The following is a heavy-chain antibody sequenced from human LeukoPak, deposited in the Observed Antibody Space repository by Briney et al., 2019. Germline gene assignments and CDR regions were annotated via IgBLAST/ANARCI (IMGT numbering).Heavy chain of an antibody. CDR1: GFTFSSYS. CDR2: ISSSSSYI. V-gene: IGHV3-21*01. D-gene: IGHD6-13*01. Sequence: GGSLRLSCAASGFTFSSYSMNWVRQAPGKGLEWVSSISSSSSYIYYADSVKGRFTISGDNAKNSLYLQMNSLRAEDTAVYYCARGIAAAAFDYWGQGTLVTVSS. CDR3: ARGIAAAAFDY. J-gene: IGHJ4*02.